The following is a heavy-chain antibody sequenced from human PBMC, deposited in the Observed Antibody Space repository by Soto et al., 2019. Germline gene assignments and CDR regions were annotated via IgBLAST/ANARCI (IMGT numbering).Heavy chain of an antibody. CDR3: ARGGSNDWQVAFDI. J-gene: IGHJ3*02. V-gene: IGHV4-34*01. CDR1: GGSFSTYY. Sequence: QLQQWGAGLLKPSETLSLTCVVSGGSFSTYYYNWIRQSPGKGLEWIGEINHSGRNNYSPSLKSQVTMSLDTSKNQVSLKLTSETAADNAVYYWARGGSNDWQVAFDIWGQGTIVTVSS. D-gene: IGHD3-9*01. CDR2: INHSGRN.